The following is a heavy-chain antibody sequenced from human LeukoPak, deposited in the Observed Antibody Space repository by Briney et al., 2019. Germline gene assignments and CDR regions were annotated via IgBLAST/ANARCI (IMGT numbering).Heavy chain of an antibody. V-gene: IGHV3-23*01. D-gene: IGHD6-19*01. Sequence: GGSLRLSCVASGFTFRNFAMSWVRQAPGKGLEWVSAISAADGDNTYYADSVKGRFTISRDNSENTLHLQMSSLRAEDTAVYYCAAGYSSGWQIARMVFDYWGQGTLVTVSS. CDR3: AAGYSSGWQIARMVFDY. J-gene: IGHJ4*02. CDR2: ISAADGDNT. CDR1: GFTFRNFA.